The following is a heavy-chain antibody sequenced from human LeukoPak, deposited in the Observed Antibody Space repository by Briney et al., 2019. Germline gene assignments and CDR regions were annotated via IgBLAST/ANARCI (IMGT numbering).Heavy chain of an antibody. J-gene: IGHJ4*02. CDR3: AKDGTWIRLWLEY. V-gene: IGHV3-53*01. D-gene: IGHD5-18*01. Sequence: GGSLRLSCAASGLSVGSSYMSWVRQAPGKGLEWVSVIYTDGSTDYADSVKGRFTISRDNSKNTLYLQMNSLRAEDTALYYCAKDGTWIRLWLEYWGQGSLVTVSS. CDR1: GLSVGSSY. CDR2: IYTDGST.